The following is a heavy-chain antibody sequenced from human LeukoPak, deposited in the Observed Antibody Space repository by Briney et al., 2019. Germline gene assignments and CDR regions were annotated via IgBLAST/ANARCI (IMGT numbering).Heavy chain of an antibody. CDR3: ARGRFYDSSGSDFDS. Sequence: GGSPRLSCAASGFTFRSYDMHWVRQPTGKGLEWVSAIGTAGDTFYPGSVKGQFTISREDDKNSLYLQMNSLRAGDTAVYYCARGRFYDSSGSDFDSWGQGTLVTVSS. CDR1: GFTFRSYD. D-gene: IGHD3-22*01. J-gene: IGHJ4*02. V-gene: IGHV3-13*01. CDR2: IGTAGDT.